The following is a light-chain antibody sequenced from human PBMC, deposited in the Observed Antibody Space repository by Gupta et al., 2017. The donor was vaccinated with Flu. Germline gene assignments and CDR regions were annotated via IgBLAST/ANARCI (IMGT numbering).Light chain of an antibody. J-gene: IGKJ4*01. CDR2: FAS. V-gene: IGKV2-28*01. CDR1: RSLVSETVHNY. Sequence: FSRRSIRSLVSETVHNYLDWYLQRPGQSPQLLIYFASHLACGVPARFSGSGSGTDFALNISRVETEDVGTYHCIQTQESPTFGGGTKVEIK. CDR3: IQTQESPT.